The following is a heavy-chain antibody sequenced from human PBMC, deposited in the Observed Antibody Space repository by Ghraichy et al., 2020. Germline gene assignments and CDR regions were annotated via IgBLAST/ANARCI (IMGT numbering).Heavy chain of an antibody. CDR2: ISGSGGST. CDR1: GFTFSSYA. Sequence: GGSLRLSCAASGFTFSSYAMSWVRQAPGKGLEWVSAISGSGGSTYYADSVKGRFTISRDNSKNTLYLQMNSLRAEDTAVYYCAKDPAVAGTKEAELLNWFDPWGRGTLVTVSS. V-gene: IGHV3-23*01. CDR3: AKDPAVAGTKEAELLNWFDP. D-gene: IGHD6-19*01. J-gene: IGHJ5*02.